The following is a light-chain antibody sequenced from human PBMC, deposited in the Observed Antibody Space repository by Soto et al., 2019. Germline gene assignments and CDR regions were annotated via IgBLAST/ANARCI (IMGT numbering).Light chain of an antibody. J-gene: IGKJ4*01. Sequence: EIVLTQSPATLSLSPGERATLSCRASQSVSTFLAWYQQKPGQAPRLLIYDASNRATGIPARFSGSGSGTDFTLTISSLDPEDFADYYCQQRSNWPLTFGGGTKVEIK. CDR1: QSVSTF. V-gene: IGKV3-11*01. CDR3: QQRSNWPLT. CDR2: DAS.